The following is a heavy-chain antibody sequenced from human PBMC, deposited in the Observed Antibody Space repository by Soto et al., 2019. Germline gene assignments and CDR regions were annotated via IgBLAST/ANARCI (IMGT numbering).Heavy chain of an antibody. CDR2: ISSNSAYI. D-gene: IGHD6-13*01. CDR3: TRDESRDSSARRWFDS. V-gene: IGHV3-21*01. CDR1: RFTFFSFT. J-gene: IGHJ5*02. Sequence: XECLRLSCAASRFTFFSFTVNGVRQPSGKGLEWFSTISSNSAYIYYTDALRGRSTISRDNAKNSLHLQMNSLRAEDTAVYYCTRDESRDSSARRWFDSWGPGTLVTVYS.